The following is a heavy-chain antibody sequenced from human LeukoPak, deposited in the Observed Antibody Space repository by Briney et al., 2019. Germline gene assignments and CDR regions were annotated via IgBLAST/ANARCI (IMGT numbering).Heavy chain of an antibody. D-gene: IGHD3-16*01. V-gene: IGHV3-7*01. CDR3: VRDYVWGSSDTDY. CDR2: IKEDGSDK. CDR1: GFTFSRYW. J-gene: IGHJ4*02. Sequence: PGTSLRLSCAASGFTFSRYWMTWVRQSPEKGLEWLANIKEDGSDKYYLDSVTGRFTISRDNAKNSLYLQMNSLRAEDSAVYYCVRDYVWGSSDTDYWGQGTLVTVSS.